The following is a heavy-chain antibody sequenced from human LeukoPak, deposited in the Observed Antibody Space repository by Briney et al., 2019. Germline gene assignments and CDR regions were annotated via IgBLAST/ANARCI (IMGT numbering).Heavy chain of an antibody. V-gene: IGHV3-53*03. D-gene: IGHD3-10*01. CDR3: ARAYGYFDY. J-gene: IGHJ4*02. CDR1: EFSVGSNY. Sequence: GGSLRLSCAASEFSVGSNYMTWVRQAPGKGLEWVSVIYSGGSTYYADSAKGRFTISRDNSKNTLYLQMNSLRAEDTAVYYCARAYGYFDYWGQGTLVTVSS. CDR2: IYSGGST.